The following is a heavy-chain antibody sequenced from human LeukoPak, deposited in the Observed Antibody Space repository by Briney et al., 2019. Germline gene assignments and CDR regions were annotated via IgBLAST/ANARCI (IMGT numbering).Heavy chain of an antibody. J-gene: IGHJ4*02. D-gene: IGHD2-2*01. CDR1: GDSISSSSYY. V-gene: IGHV4-39*01. Sequence: PSETLSLTCSVSGDSISSSSYYWGWIRQPPGKGLEWIGTIFYSGTTYYNPSLKSRVTMSVDTSNNQFSLKLTSVTAADTAMYHCATQILICHYYWGQGTLVTVSS. CDR2: IFYSGTT. CDR3: ATQILICHYY.